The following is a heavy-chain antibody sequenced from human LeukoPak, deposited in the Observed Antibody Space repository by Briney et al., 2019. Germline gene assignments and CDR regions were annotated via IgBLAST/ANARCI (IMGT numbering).Heavy chain of an antibody. V-gene: IGHV3-66*01. CDR3: ARDSDSSGYYPPGAFDI. Sequence: PGGSLRLSCAASGFTVSSNYMSWVRQAPGKGLEWVSVIYIGGSTYYADSVKGRFTISRDNSKNTLYLQMNSLSAEDMAVYYCARDSDSSGYYPPGAFDIWGQGTMVTVSS. CDR2: IYIGGST. CDR1: GFTVSSNY. D-gene: IGHD3-22*01. J-gene: IGHJ3*02.